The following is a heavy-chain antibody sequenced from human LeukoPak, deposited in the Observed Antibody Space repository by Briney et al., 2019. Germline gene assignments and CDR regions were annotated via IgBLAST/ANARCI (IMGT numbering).Heavy chain of an antibody. V-gene: IGHV3-30*04. D-gene: IGHD3-22*01. CDR2: ISFDGGNK. CDR3: ARSLYDSSGYYYFDY. CDR1: GFTFSSFA. Sequence: PGGSLRLSCAASGFTFSSFAIHWVRQAPGKGLEWVAVISFDGGNKYYADSVKGRFTISRDNSKNTLYLQMNSLRAEDTAIYYCARSLYDSSGYYYFDYWGQGTLVTVSS. J-gene: IGHJ4*02.